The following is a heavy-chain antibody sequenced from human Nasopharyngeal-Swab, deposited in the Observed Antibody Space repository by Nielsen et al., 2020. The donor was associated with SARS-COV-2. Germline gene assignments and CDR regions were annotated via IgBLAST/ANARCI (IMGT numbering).Heavy chain of an antibody. Sequence: SETLSLTCTVSGGSISSSSYYWGWIRQPPGKGLEWIGSIYYSGSTYYNPSLKNRVTISVDTSKNQFSLKLSSVTAADTDVYYCARDPLKSITIFGVVSYSYGMDVWGQGTTVTVSS. D-gene: IGHD3-3*01. J-gene: IGHJ6*02. CDR3: ARDPLKSITIFGVVSYSYGMDV. CDR2: IYYSGST. CDR1: GGSISSSSYY. V-gene: IGHV4-39*07.